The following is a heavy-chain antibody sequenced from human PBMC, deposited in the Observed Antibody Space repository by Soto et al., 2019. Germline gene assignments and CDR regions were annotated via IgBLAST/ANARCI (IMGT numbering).Heavy chain of an antibody. V-gene: IGHV6-1*01. CDR1: GDSVSSNSAA. CDR3: ARDQFMKLVRFSYGMDV. J-gene: IGHJ6*02. Sequence: SQTLSLTCAISGDSVSSNSAAWNWIRQSPSRGLEWLGRTYYRSKWYNDYAVSVKSRITINPDTSKNQFSLQLNSVTPEDTAVYYCARDQFMKLVRFSYGMDVWGQGTTVTVSS. D-gene: IGHD6-13*01. CDR2: TYYRSKWYN.